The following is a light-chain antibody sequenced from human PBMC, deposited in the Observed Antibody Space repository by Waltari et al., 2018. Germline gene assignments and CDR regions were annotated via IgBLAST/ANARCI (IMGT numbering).Light chain of an antibody. CDR3: QKYYSTPYT. Sequence: DLVVTPSPDSLALSRGERATIHFKSNQSVLYNSNIKNFLAWYQRKAGQPPNLRIYRASPRKAGVPDRFSGSGSGKNFTLTIRTRQAEDLAVYYCQKYYSTPYTFGQGTKLEIK. J-gene: IGKJ2*01. V-gene: IGKV4-1*01. CDR2: RAS. CDR1: QSVLYNSNIKNF.